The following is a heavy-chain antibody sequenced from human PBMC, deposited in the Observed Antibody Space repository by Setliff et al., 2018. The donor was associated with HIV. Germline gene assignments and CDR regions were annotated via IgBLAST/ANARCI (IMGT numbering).Heavy chain of an antibody. Sequence: GGSLSLSCAASGFTFSSYAMSWVRRAPGKGLEWVSLIYSGGGSTYYADSVKGRFTISRENSKNTLYLQRDSLRAEDTAVYYCAKVGTYSSTWYFDLWGRGTLVTVSS. V-gene: IGHV3-23*03. CDR1: GFTFSSYA. CDR2: IYSGGGST. J-gene: IGHJ2*01. CDR3: AKVGTYSSTWYFDL. D-gene: IGHD6-13*01.